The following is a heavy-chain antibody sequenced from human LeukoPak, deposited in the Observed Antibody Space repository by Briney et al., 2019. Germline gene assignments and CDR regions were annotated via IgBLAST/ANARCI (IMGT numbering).Heavy chain of an antibody. V-gene: IGHV3-30*02. CDR3: AKDPRDHSYGWSWRYFDY. J-gene: IGHJ4*02. CDR1: GFIFSNYG. D-gene: IGHD5-18*01. Sequence: GGSLRLSCATSGFIFSNYGLHWVRQAPGKGLEWVAFIRYDGSNKYYSDSVKGRFTISRDNSKNTLYLQMNSLRPEDTAVYYCAKDPRDHSYGWSWRYFDYWGQGTLVTVSS. CDR2: IRYDGSNK.